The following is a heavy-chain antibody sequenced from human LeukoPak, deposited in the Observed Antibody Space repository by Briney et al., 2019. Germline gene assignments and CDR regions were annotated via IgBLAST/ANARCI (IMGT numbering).Heavy chain of an antibody. D-gene: IGHD2-21*02. CDR2: VSGNGVNT. J-gene: IGHJ4*02. CDR3: AKDKHIVVVTAMDY. Sequence: PGGSLRLSCAASGFTFTNYAMIWVRQAPGKGLEWVSAVSGNGVNTYYADSVKGRFTISRGNSKNTLYLQMNSLRAEDTAVYYCAKDKHIVVVTAMDYWGQGTLVTVSS. CDR1: GFTFTNYA. V-gene: IGHV3-23*01.